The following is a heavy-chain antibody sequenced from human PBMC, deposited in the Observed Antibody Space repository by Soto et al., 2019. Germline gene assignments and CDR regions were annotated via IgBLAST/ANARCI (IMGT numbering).Heavy chain of an antibody. CDR2: INPSGGST. J-gene: IGHJ5*02. CDR1: GYTFTSYY. D-gene: IGHD2-15*01. V-gene: IGHV1-46*01. Sequence: ASVKVSCKASGYTFTSYYMHWVRQAPGQGLEWMGIINPSGGSTSYAQKFQGRVTMTRDTSTSTVYMELSSLRSEDTAVYCCARAVVAATTWFDPWGQGTLVTVSS. CDR3: ARAVVAATTWFDP.